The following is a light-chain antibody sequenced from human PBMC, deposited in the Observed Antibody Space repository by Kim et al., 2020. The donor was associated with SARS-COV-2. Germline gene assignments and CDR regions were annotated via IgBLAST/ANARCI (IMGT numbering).Light chain of an antibody. J-gene: IGKJ2*01. Sequence: SASVGDRVIIVCRASRSGDRWVAWYQHKPGTAPKVLIYDASSLKSGVPSRFSGSGSGTQFTLTIDNVQPDDSATYYCHQYNTHYSFGQGTKLEI. CDR2: DAS. V-gene: IGKV1-5*02. CDR1: RSGDRW. CDR3: HQYNTHYS.